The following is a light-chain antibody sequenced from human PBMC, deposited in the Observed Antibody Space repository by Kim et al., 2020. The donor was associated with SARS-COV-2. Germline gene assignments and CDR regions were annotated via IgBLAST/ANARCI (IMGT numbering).Light chain of an antibody. V-gene: IGLV3-9*01. CDR1: NIGSKN. CDR2: RDG. Sequence: SYELTQPLSVSVALGQTARFTCGGNNIGSKNVHWYQQKPGQAPVLVIYRDGDRPSGIPERFSGSNSGNTATLTISRAQAGDEADYYCQVWDSSPVIFGGGTQLTGL. J-gene: IGLJ2*01. CDR3: QVWDSSPVI.